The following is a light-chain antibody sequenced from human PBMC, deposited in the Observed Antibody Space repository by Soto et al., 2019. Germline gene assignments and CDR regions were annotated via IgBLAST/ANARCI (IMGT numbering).Light chain of an antibody. Sequence: QSALTQPASVSGSPGQSITISCTGTNADIGNFNLVSWYQQHPGKAPKIIIYEVTARPSGVSNRFSGSKSGHTASLTISGLQAEDEADYYCCSYAGRSNLVFGGGTKLTVL. CDR1: NADIGNFNL. CDR2: EVT. J-gene: IGLJ3*02. CDR3: CSYAGRSNLV. V-gene: IGLV2-23*02.